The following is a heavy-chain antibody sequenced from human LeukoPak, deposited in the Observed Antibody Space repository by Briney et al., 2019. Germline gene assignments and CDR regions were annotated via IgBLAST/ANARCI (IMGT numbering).Heavy chain of an antibody. CDR1: GGSISTRSQY. Sequence: SETLSLTCTVSGGSISTRSQYWGWIRQPPGKGLEWIGSIYYSGSTYYNPSLKSRVTISVDTSKNQFSLKLSSVTAADTAVYYCARHVYISGGPWFDPWGQGTLVTVSS. D-gene: IGHD6-19*01. CDR2: IYYSGST. J-gene: IGHJ5*02. CDR3: ARHVYISGGPWFDP. V-gene: IGHV4-39*01.